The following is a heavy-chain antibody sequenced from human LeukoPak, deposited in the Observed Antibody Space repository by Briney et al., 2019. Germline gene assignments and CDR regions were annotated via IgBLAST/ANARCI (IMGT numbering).Heavy chain of an antibody. D-gene: IGHD6-19*01. J-gene: IGHJ4*02. Sequence: KNGESLKISYKGSGFSFTSYWIGWVRQMPGKGLEWMGIIYPGDSDTRYSPSFQGRVTISADKSISTAYLQWSSLKASDTAMYYCARLGSSSGWSDYWGQGTLVTVSS. CDR2: IYPGDSDT. CDR1: GFSFTSYW. CDR3: ARLGSSSGWSDY. V-gene: IGHV5-51*01.